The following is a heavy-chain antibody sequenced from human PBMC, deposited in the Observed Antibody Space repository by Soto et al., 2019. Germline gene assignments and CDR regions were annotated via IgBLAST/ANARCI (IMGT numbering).Heavy chain of an antibody. Sequence: ASVKVSCKNSGYTFTEYVLSWCRQAPGHGLELIGWISPYNGKTNYIQDFQDRVTITTGTYSTTVNMEQGSMNSRETAVYDGARVAYECSNTRCDYIYDGMDVGRLRNRVTVSS. CDR2: ISPYNGKT. CDR3: ARVAYECSNTRCDYIYDGMDV. J-gene: IGHJ6*02. V-gene: IGHV1-18*01. CDR1: GYTFTEYV. D-gene: IGHD2-2*01.